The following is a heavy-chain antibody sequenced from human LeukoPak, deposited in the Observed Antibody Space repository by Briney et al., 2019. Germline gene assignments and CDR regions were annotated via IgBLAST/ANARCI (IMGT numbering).Heavy chain of an antibody. CDR2: MSYDGNNR. D-gene: IGHD3-10*01. V-gene: IGHV3-30-3*01. CDR3: ARDGDTAIRGVNCDS. CDR1: GFTFSFHA. J-gene: IGHJ4*02. Sequence: GRALRLSCAASGFTFSFHAIHWVRQAPGKGLGWVAFMSYDGNNRYYADSVKGRFTISRDSSKNTLYLQMDSLITEDTGVYYCARDGDTAIRGVNCDSWGKGTLVTVSS.